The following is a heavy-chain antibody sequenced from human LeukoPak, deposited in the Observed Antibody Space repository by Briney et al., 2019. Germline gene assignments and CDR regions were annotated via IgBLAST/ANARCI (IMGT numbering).Heavy chain of an antibody. Sequence: GGSLRLSCAASGFTFSNAWMSWVRQAPGKGLEWVGRIKSKTDDGTTDYAAPVKGRFTISRDDSKNTLYLQMNSLKTEDTAVYYCTTDVTTEYYFDYWGQGTLVTVSS. D-gene: IGHD1-1*01. CDR1: GFTFSNAW. CDR2: IKSKTDDGTT. J-gene: IGHJ4*02. V-gene: IGHV3-15*01. CDR3: TTDVTTEYYFDY.